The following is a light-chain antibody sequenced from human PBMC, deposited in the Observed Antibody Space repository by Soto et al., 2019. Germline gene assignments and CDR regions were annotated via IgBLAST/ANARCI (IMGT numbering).Light chain of an antibody. CDR1: QDISKW. Sequence: DLQMTQSPSSVSASVGDRVTITCRASQDISKWLAWYQQKPGQAPRLLIYAASTLQSGVPSRFSGSGSGTEFPLTITSLQPEDYATYYCQQGNSFPRTFGQGTKLEIK. V-gene: IGKV1D-12*01. CDR3: QQGNSFPRT. J-gene: IGKJ2*01. CDR2: AAS.